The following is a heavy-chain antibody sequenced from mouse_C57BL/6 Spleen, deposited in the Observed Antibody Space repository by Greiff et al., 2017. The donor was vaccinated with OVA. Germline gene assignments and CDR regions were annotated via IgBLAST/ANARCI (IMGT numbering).Heavy chain of an antibody. D-gene: IGHD1-1*01. CDR2: ISYDGSN. CDR1: GYSITSGYY. Sequence: EVKLQESGPGLVKPSQSLSLTCSVTGYSITSGYYWNWIRQFPGNKLEWMGYISYDGSNNYNPSLKNRISITRDTSKNQFFLKLNSVTTEDTATYYCARTHYGLAMDYWGQGTSVTVSS. V-gene: IGHV3-6*01. CDR3: ARTHYGLAMDY. J-gene: IGHJ4*01.